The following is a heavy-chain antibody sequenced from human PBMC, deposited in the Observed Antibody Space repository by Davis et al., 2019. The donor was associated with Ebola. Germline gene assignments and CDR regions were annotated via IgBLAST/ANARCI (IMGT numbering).Heavy chain of an antibody. J-gene: IGHJ6*03. CDR2: IKSKTDGGTT. CDR3: CKYYYYMDV. CDR1: GFTFSNAW. V-gene: IGHV3-15*01. Sequence: GESLKIYCAASGFTFSNAWMSWVRQAPGKGLEWVGRIKSKTDGGTTDYAAPVKGRFTISRDDSKNTLYLQMNSLKTEDTAVYYCCKYYYYMDVWGKGTTVTVSS. D-gene: IGHD2/OR15-2a*01.